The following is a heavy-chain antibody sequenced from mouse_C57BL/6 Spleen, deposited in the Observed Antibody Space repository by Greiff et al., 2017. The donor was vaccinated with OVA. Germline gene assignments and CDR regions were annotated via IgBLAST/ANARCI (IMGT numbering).Heavy chain of an antibody. CDR2: SRNKANDYTS. Sequence: EVKVVESGGGLVQSGRSLRLSCATSGFTFSDFYMEWVRQAPGKGLEWIAASRNKANDYTSEYSASVTGRFIVSRDTSQSILYLQMHALRAEDTDIYYSAKGNWDYAMDYWGQGTSVTVSS. V-gene: IGHV7-1*01. CDR3: AKGNWDYAMDY. CDR1: GFTFSDFY. J-gene: IGHJ4*01. D-gene: IGHD4-1*01.